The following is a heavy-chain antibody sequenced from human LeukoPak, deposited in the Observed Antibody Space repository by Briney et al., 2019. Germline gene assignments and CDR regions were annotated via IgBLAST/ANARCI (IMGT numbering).Heavy chain of an antibody. Sequence: SETLSLTCAVSGGSISSSNWWSWVRQPPGKGLEWIGEIYHSGSTNYNPSLKSRVTISVDKSKNQFSLKLSSVTAADTAVYYCARCGDYIVATILDYWGQGTLVTVSS. CDR1: GGSISSSNW. CDR2: IYHSGST. D-gene: IGHD5-12*01. J-gene: IGHJ4*02. V-gene: IGHV4-4*02. CDR3: ARCGDYIVATILDY.